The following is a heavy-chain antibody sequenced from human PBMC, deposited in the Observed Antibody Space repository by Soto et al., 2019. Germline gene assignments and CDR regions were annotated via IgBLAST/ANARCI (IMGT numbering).Heavy chain of an antibody. D-gene: IGHD2-15*01. Sequence: GGSLRLSCAASGFTFSNDAMSWVREAPGKGLEWVSTISDSGGNTYYPDSVKGRFTISRDSSKNTLYLQMNSLRAEDTAVYYCAKRGGPRLYYFDYWGQGTLVTVSS. CDR2: ISDSGGNT. J-gene: IGHJ4*02. CDR1: GFTFSNDA. CDR3: AKRGGPRLYYFDY. V-gene: IGHV3-23*01.